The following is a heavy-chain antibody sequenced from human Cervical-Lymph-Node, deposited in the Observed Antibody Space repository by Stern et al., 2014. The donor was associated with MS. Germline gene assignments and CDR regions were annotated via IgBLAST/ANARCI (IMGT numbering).Heavy chain of an antibody. V-gene: IGHV3-11*01. D-gene: IGHD2/OR15-2a*01. Sequence: VQLVESGGGLVKPGGSLRLSCAASGFTFSDYYMNWIRQAPGKGLEWVSYTNGSGTAIYYADSVKGRFTNSRDNAKKSLYLQMDSLRVEDTAIYYCANSIAWGQGTLVTVSS. CDR3: ANSIA. CDR2: TNGSGTAI. CDR1: GFTFSDYY. J-gene: IGHJ5*02.